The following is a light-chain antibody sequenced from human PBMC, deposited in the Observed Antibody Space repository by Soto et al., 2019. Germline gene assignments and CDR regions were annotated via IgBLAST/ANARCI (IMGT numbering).Light chain of an antibody. CDR2: DAS. CDR3: QQRSNWPLT. Sequence: EIVLTQSPATLSLSPGERATLSCRASQSVSSCLAWYQQKPGQAPRLLIYDASNRATGIPARFSGSGSGTDVTLTISSLEPEDFAVYYCQQRSNWPLTFGGGTKVEIK. CDR1: QSVSSC. V-gene: IGKV3-11*01. J-gene: IGKJ4*01.